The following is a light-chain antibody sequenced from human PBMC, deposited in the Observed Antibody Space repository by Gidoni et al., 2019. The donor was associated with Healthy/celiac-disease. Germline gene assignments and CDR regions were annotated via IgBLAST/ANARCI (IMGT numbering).Light chain of an antibody. J-gene: IGKJ2*01. Sequence: DMVLTPSPLSLPVTPGEPASISCRSSQSLLDSKGYNYLDWYLQKPGQSPQLLIYGGSNRASGVPDRCRGSGAGTDFTLKISRVEDEDVGVYYCRQALQALYTFGQXTKLEIK. CDR3: RQALQALYT. CDR2: GGS. V-gene: IGKV2-28*01. CDR1: QSLLDSKGYNY.